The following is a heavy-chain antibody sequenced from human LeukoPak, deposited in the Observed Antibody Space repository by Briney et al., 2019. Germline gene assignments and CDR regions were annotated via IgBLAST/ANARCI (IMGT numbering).Heavy chain of an antibody. J-gene: IGHJ6*03. Sequence: SETLSLTCTVSGGSISSSSYYWGWIRQPPGKGLEWIGSIYYSGSTYYNPSLKSRVTISVDTSKNRFSLKLSSVTAADTAVYYCARGGDGYKNYYYYYMDAWGKGTTVTVSS. CDR2: IYYSGST. CDR1: GGSISSSSYY. D-gene: IGHD5-24*01. V-gene: IGHV4-39*07. CDR3: ARGGDGYKNYYYYYMDA.